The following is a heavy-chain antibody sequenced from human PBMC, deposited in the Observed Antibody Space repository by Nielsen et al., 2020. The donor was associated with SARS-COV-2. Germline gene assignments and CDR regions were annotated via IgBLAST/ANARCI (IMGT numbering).Heavy chain of an antibody. CDR1: GFTFDDYG. CDR3: AKSSWAYYGSGSYPDY. CDR2: INWNGGST. D-gene: IGHD3-10*01. Sequence: GGSLRLSCAASGFTFDDYGMSWVRQAPGKGLEWVSGINWNGGSTGYADSVKGRFAISRDNAKNSLYLQMNSLRAEDTALYYCAKSSWAYYGSGSYPDYWGQGTLVTVSS. J-gene: IGHJ4*02. V-gene: IGHV3-20*04.